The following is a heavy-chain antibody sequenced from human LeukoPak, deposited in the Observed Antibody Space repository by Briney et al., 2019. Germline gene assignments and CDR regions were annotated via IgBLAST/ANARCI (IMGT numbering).Heavy chain of an antibody. CDR2: ISSSGDLT. D-gene: IGHD2/OR15-2a*01. CDR3: VKEGFYFFDN. V-gene: IGHV3-23*01. Sequence: PGGSLRLSCAASGLSFSSYAMSWVRQPPAKGLGWVSFISSSGDLTTNADSVKVRFTISRGNSKTALFLQMKSLRAEDTAVYYCVKEGFYFFDNWGPGILVTVSS. J-gene: IGHJ4*02. CDR1: GLSFSSYA.